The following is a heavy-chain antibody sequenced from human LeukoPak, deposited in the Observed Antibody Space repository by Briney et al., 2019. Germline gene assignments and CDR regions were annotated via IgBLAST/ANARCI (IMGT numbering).Heavy chain of an antibody. CDR3: ARESGSGEFDY. CDR2: ISSSSSYI. V-gene: IGHV3-21*01. J-gene: IGHJ4*02. CDR1: RFTFSSYK. Sequence: PGGSLRLSCAASRFTFSSYKVNWVRQAPGKGLEWVSSISSSSSYIYYADSVKGRFTISRDNARNSLYLQMNSLRAEDTAVYYCARESGSGEFDYWGQGTLVTASS. D-gene: IGHD2-15*01.